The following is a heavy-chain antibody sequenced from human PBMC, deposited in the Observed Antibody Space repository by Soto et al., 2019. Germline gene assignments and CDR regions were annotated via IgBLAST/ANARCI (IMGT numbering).Heavy chain of an antibody. Sequence: EVQLLESGGGLVQPGGSLRLSCAGSGLTFSSYDMSWVRQAPGKGLEWVSSISGIGTYTYYADSVRGRFTISRDNSKNTLHLQINSLRVEDTALYHCAKEARRAAGDGDYCGQGTLVTVSS. CDR2: ISGIGTYT. CDR3: AKEARRAAGDGDY. D-gene: IGHD6-13*01. CDR1: GLTFSSYD. J-gene: IGHJ4*02. V-gene: IGHV3-23*01.